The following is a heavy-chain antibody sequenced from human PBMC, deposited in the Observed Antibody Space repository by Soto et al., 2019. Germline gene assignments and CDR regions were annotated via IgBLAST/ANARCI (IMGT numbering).Heavy chain of an antibody. CDR3: ARPPGYVSDWYYFDL. CDR1: GYTFTGYY. CDR2: ISPKSGGT. J-gene: IGHJ4*02. D-gene: IGHD3-9*01. V-gene: IGHV1-2*02. Sequence: ASVKVSCKASGYTFTGYYMHWVRQAPGQGFEWMGRISPKSGGTNYAQKFQGRVTMTWDTSLNTAYMELSSLMFEDTAVYYCARPPGYVSDWYYFDLWGQGTLVTVSS.